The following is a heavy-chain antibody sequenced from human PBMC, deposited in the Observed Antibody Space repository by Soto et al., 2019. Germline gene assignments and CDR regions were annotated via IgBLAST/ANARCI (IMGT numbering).Heavy chain of an antibody. Sequence: EVAGKVSCKTSGYTFTRNGISWVRQAPGQGLEWMGWISPKSGSKKYAQKFQGRVIMTTDTSTSTAYMELRSLRCDDTAVYYCVKDRDSNSWPSRDVWGPGTTVTVSS. D-gene: IGHD3-22*01. CDR1: GYTFTRNG. CDR3: VKDRDSNSWPSRDV. CDR2: ISPKSGSK. J-gene: IGHJ6*02. V-gene: IGHV1-18*01.